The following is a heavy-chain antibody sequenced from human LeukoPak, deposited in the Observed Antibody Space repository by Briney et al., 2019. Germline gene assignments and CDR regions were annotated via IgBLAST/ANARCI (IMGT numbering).Heavy chain of an antibody. CDR1: GCSFTSFW. Sequence: GESLKISCKGSGCSFTSFWIAWVRQMPGKGLEWMGIIYPGDSDTRYSPSFQGQVTFSADKSISTAYLQWSSLKASDTAMYYCARHVVHWYFDLWGRGTQVTVSS. V-gene: IGHV5-51*01. CDR2: IYPGDSDT. D-gene: IGHD3-16*02. CDR3: ARHVVHWYFDL. J-gene: IGHJ2*01.